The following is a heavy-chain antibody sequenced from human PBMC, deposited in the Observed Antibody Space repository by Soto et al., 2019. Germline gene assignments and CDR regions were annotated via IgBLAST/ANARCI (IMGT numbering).Heavy chain of an antibody. CDR1: GYAFTIYY. CDR2: INPSGGST. J-gene: IGHJ3*02. D-gene: IGHD5-12*01. Sequence: ASVKVSCKASGYAFTIYYMHWVRQAPGQGLEWMGIINPSGGSTSYAQKFQGRVTMTRDTSTSTAYMELSSLRSEDTAVYYCARDLATDAFDIWGQGTMVTVSS. CDR3: ARDLATDAFDI. V-gene: IGHV1-46*01.